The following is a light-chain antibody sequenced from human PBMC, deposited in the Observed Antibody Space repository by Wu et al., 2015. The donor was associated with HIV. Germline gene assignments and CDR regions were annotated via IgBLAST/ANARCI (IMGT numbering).Light chain of an antibody. Sequence: DIQMTQSPSSLSASVGDRVTITCRANQTISNYLNWYQQKPGKAPKLLIYASSNLQSGVPSTFSGSGSGTDFTLTISTLQPEDSATYFCQHSYATLKWTFGQGTNVEVK. V-gene: IGKV1-39*01. CDR3: QHSYATLKWT. CDR1: QTISNY. CDR2: ASS. J-gene: IGKJ1*01.